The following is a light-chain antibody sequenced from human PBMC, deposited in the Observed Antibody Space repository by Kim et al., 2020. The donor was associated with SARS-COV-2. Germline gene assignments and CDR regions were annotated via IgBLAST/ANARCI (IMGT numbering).Light chain of an antibody. CDR2: GAS. CDR3: QQYNNWPPLT. CDR1: QSVGRN. Sequence: SPGESATLSCMASQSVGRNLAWYQQKPGQAPRLVIYGASTRATGVPARFSGSGYGTEFTLTISSLQSEDFAVYYCQQYNNWPPLTFGPGTKVDIK. J-gene: IGKJ3*01. V-gene: IGKV3-15*01.